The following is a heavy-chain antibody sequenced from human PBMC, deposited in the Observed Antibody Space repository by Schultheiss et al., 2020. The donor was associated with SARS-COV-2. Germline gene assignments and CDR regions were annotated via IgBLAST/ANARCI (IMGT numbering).Heavy chain of an antibody. CDR1: GFTFSGSA. Sequence: GGSLRLSCAASGFTFSGSAMHWVRQASGKGLEWVGRIRSKANSYATAYAASVKGRFTISRDDSKNTAYLQMNSLKTEDTAVYYCAKALGNYGDYEDYWGQGTLVTVSS. D-gene: IGHD4-17*01. V-gene: IGHV3-73*01. J-gene: IGHJ4*02. CDR2: IRSKANSYAT. CDR3: AKALGNYGDYEDY.